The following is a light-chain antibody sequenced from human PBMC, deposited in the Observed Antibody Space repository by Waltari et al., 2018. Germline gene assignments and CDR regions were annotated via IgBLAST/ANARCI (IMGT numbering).Light chain of an antibody. CDR1: SSDIGDYNY. CDR3: SSYTASSTWV. V-gene: IGLV2-14*01. CDR2: DVT. J-gene: IGLJ3*02. Sequence: QSALTQPASVSGSPGQSITISCIGTSSDIGDYNYVSWYQQHVGKAPKLMIYDVTKRPAGVSYRFSGSKSGNTASLTISGLQAGDEADYYCSSYTASSTWVFGGGTKLTVL.